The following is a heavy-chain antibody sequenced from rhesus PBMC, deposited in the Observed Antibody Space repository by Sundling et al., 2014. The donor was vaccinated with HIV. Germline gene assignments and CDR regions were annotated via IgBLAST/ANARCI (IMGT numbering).Heavy chain of an antibody. CDR1: GDSINSGHY. Sequence: QVQLQESGPGLVKPSETLSLTCAVSGDSINSGHYWGWIRQPPGKGLEWIGYISGYNGYTEYNPSFKSRVIISTDTSKNQFSLNLSSVTAADTAVYFCARVDEYCTSTYCSHHFDCWGQGVLVTVSS. D-gene: IGHD2-15*01. CDR2: ISGYNGYT. CDR3: ARVDEYCTSTYCSHHFDC. J-gene: IGHJ4*01. V-gene: IGHV4-99*02.